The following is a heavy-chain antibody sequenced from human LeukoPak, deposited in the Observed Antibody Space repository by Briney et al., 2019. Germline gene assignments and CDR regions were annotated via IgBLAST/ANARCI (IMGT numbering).Heavy chain of an antibody. D-gene: IGHD3-16*01. J-gene: IGHJ3*02. CDR1: GFTFDDYG. CDR2: IDWNGAST. CDR3: AREIAGGAFDI. V-gene: IGHV3-20*04. Sequence: GGSLRLSCAASGFTFDDYGMSWVRQVAGQGLEWVSGIDWNGASTGYADSVKGRFTISRDNSKNTLYLQMNSLRAEDTAVYYCAREIAGGAFDIWGQGTMVTVSS.